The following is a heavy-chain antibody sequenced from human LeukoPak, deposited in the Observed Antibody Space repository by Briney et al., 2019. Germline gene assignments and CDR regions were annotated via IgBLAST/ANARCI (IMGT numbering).Heavy chain of an antibody. CDR1: GGSISSDGYY. Sequence: TSETLSLTCTVSGGSISSDGYYWSWIRQHPGKGLEWIGYVYYSGSTYYNPSLTSRLSISVDTSKEQFSLKLSSVTAADTAVYYCASDYYDSSGSNYFDYWGQGTLVTVSS. CDR2: VYYSGST. CDR3: ASDYYDSSGSNYFDY. J-gene: IGHJ4*02. D-gene: IGHD3-22*01. V-gene: IGHV4-31*03.